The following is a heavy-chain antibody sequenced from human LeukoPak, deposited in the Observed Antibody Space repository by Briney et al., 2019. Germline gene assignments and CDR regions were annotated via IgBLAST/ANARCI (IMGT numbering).Heavy chain of an antibody. D-gene: IGHD3-3*01. J-gene: IGHJ4*02. Sequence: PGGSLRLSCAASRFTFSSYAMSWVRQAPGKGLEWVANIKQDGSEKYYVDSVKGRFTISRDNAKNSLYLQMNSLRAEDTAVYYCAKYYDFWSGYCLDYWGQGTLVTVSS. CDR1: RFTFSSYA. V-gene: IGHV3-7*05. CDR3: AKYYDFWSGYCLDY. CDR2: IKQDGSEK.